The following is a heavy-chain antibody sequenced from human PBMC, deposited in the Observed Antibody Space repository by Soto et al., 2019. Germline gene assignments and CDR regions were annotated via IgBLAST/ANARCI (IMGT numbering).Heavy chain of an antibody. D-gene: IGHD5-12*01. CDR1: GCSVSNFG. Sequence: SVKVSCKASGCSVSNFGISCVRQAPGQVLEWMGGIVPFFGRPNYAQRFRGRLTITADESTSTGYMELISLRSDDTAVYYCAREGSGYNFWGQGTQVTVPS. CDR3: AREGSGYNF. V-gene: IGHV1-69*13. CDR2: IVPFFGRP. J-gene: IGHJ4*02.